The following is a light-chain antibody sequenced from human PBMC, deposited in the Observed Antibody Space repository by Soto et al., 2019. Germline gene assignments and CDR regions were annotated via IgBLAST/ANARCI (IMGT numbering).Light chain of an antibody. Sequence: IVMTQSLGTLSVSPGERATLSCRSSQSVGTNLAWYQQRRGQAPRLLIYSASIRATALPARFSGSGSGTDFPLTISSLQAEDVAVYYCHQYYTTPWTFGQGTKVDIK. CDR3: HQYYTTPWT. CDR2: SAS. J-gene: IGKJ1*01. V-gene: IGKV3-15*01. CDR1: QSVGTN.